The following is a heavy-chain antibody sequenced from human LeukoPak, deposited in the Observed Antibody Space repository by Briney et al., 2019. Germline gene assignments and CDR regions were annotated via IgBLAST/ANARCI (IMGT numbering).Heavy chain of an antibody. CDR2: IYTSGST. CDR3: ARHGTSYGTSNFDY. CDR1: GGSISSGSYY. Sequence: SQTLSLTCTVSGGSISSGSYYWSWIRQPAGKGLEWIGRIYTSGSTNYNPSLKSRVTISVDTSKNQFSLKLSSVTAADTAVYYCARHGTSYGTSNFDYWGQGTLVTVSS. J-gene: IGHJ4*02. D-gene: IGHD5-18*01. V-gene: IGHV4-61*02.